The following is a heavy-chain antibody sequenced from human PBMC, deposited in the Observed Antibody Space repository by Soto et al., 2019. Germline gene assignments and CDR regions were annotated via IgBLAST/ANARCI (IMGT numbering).Heavy chain of an antibody. CDR3: AREVDSSGYYMDL. D-gene: IGHD3-22*01. J-gene: IGHJ4*02. V-gene: IGHV4-31*03. Sequence: SETLSLTCTVSGGSISSGGYYWSWIRQHPGKGLEWIGYIYYSGSTYYNPSLKSRVTISVDTSKNQFSLKLSSVTAADTAVYYCAREVDSSGYYMDLWGQGTLVTVSS. CDR1: GGSISSGGYY. CDR2: IYYSGST.